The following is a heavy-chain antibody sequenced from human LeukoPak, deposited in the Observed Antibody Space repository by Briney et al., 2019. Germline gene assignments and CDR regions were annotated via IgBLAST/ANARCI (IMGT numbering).Heavy chain of an antibody. D-gene: IGHD6-13*01. Sequence: PSETLSLTCTVSGGSISSGSYYWSWIRQPAGKGLERIGRIYTSGSTNYNPSLKSRVTISVDTSKNQFSLKLSSVTAADTAVYYCARSSSWYYFDYWGQGTMVTVSS. J-gene: IGHJ4*03. V-gene: IGHV4-61*02. CDR1: GGSISSGSYY. CDR3: ARSSSWYYFDY. CDR2: IYTSGST.